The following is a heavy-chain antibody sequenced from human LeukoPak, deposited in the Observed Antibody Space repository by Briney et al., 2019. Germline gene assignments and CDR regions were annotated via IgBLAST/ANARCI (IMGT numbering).Heavy chain of an antibody. J-gene: IGHJ4*02. Sequence: GGSLRLSCAASGFTFSSYAMHWVRQAPGKGLEWVAVISYDGSNKYYADSVKGRFTISRDNSKNTLYPQMNSLRAEDTAVYYCARDQWEAYDYWGQGTLVTVSS. CDR2: ISYDGSNK. D-gene: IGHD1-26*01. CDR1: GFTFSSYA. V-gene: IGHV3-30-3*01. CDR3: ARDQWEAYDY.